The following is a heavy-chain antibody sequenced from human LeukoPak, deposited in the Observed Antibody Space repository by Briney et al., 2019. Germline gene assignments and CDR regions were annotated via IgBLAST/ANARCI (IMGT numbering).Heavy chain of an antibody. D-gene: IGHD3-10*01. Sequence: SETLSLTCAVSGYSISSGYYWGWIRQPPGKGLEWIGSVYHSGSAHYYNPSLKSRITISLDTSKNQLSLKLSSVTAADTAVYFCARDGGRSYSDYWGQGTLVTVSS. V-gene: IGHV4-38-2*02. CDR1: GYSISSGYY. J-gene: IGHJ4*02. CDR3: ARDGGRSYSDY. CDR2: VYHSGSAH.